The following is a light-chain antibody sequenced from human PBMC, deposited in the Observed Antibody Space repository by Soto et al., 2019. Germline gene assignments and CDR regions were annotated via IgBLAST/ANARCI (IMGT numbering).Light chain of an antibody. CDR2: GAS. Sequence: EIVLTQSPGTLSLSPGERATLSCRASQSVYSSYLSWYQQRRGQAPRLLMFGASSRATGIPDRFSGSGSRTDFTLTIYRLEPEDFAVYYCQQSGYSPITFGQGTRLEIK. V-gene: IGKV3-20*01. J-gene: IGKJ5*01. CDR1: QSVYSSY. CDR3: QQSGYSPIT.